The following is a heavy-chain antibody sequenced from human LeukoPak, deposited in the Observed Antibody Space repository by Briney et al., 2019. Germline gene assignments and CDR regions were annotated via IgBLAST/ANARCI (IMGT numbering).Heavy chain of an antibody. CDR1: GFTFSSYP. CDR2: ISGSAGST. V-gene: IGHV3-23*01. J-gene: IGHJ4*02. D-gene: IGHD1-26*01. CDR3: AKKWGVGTTTLDYFDY. Sequence: GGSLRLSCAASGFTFSSYPMSWVRQAPGKGLEWVSGISGSAGSTYYADSVKGRFTISRDNSKNTLYLQMNSLTDDDTAVYYCAKKWGVGTTTLDYFDYWGQGTLVTVSS.